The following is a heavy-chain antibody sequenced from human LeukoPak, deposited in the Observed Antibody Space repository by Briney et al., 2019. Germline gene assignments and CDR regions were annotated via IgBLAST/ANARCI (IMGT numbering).Heavy chain of an antibody. CDR1: GFTFDDYA. V-gene: IGHV3-9*01. CDR3: AKSSNYDFWSGYLEPFDY. J-gene: IGHJ4*02. D-gene: IGHD3-3*01. Sequence: PGRSLRLSCAASGFTFDDYAMHWVRQAPGKGLEWVSGISWNSGSIGYADSVKGRFTISRDNSKNTLYLQMNSLRAEDTAVYYCAKSSNYDFWSGYLEPFDYWGQGTLVTVSS. CDR2: ISWNSGSI.